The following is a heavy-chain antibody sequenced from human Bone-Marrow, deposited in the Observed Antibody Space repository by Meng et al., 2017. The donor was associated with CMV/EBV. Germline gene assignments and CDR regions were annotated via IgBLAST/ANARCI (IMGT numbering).Heavy chain of an antibody. CDR3: ARGGDIVVVPADKDAFDI. V-gene: IGHV3-9*01. CDR2: ISWNSGSI. J-gene: IGHJ3*02. Sequence: GGSLRLSCAAYGFTFDDYDMHWVRQAPGKGLEWVSGISWNSGSIGYADSVKGRFTISRDNSKNTLFLQMNSLRAGDTAVYYCARGGDIVVVPADKDAFDIWGQGTMVTVSS. CDR1: GFTFDDYD. D-gene: IGHD2-2*01.